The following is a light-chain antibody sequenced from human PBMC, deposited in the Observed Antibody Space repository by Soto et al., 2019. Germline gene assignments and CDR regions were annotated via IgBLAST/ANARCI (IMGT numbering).Light chain of an antibody. CDR1: QSVSIK. V-gene: IGKV3-15*01. CDR3: QQYNNWPPIT. CDR2: DTS. J-gene: IGKJ5*01. Sequence: EIVMTQSPATLSVSPWERATLSCMASQSVSIKLAWYQQKPGQAPRLLIYDTSTRATGIPARFSGSGSGTEFTLTISSLQSEDFAVYYCQQYNNWPPITFGQGTRLEI.